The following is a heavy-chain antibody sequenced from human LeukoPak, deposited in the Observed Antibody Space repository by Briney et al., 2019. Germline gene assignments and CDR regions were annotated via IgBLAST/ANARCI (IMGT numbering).Heavy chain of an antibody. J-gene: IGHJ3*02. Sequence: SETLSLTCAVYGGSFSGYYWSWVRQPPGKGLEWIGEINHSGSTNYNPSLKSRVTISVDTSKNQFSLKLSSVTAADTAVYYCARARRADLRFGESFRHTKAVRALDIWGQGTMVTVSS. V-gene: IGHV4-34*01. CDR3: ARARRADLRFGESFRHTKAVRALDI. CDR1: GGSFSGYY. CDR2: INHSGST. D-gene: IGHD3-10*01.